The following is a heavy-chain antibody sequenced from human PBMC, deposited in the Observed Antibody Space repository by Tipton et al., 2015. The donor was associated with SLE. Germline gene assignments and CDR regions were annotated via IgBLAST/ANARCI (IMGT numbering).Heavy chain of an antibody. CDR3: AKDPPQDY. Sequence: GSLRLSCAASGFAFSSYAMSWVRQAPGKGLEWVSVIYSGGSAYHADSVKGRFTISRDNSKNTLYLQMNSLRAEDTALYYCAKDPPQDYWGQGTLVTVSS. V-gene: IGHV3-23*03. CDR1: GFAFSSYA. J-gene: IGHJ4*02. CDR2: IYSGGSA.